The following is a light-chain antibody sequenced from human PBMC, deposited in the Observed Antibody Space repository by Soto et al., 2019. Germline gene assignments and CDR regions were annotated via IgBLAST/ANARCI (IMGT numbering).Light chain of an antibody. CDR3: QQYYSTPPA. J-gene: IGKJ1*01. V-gene: IGKV4-1*01. CDR2: WAS. Sequence: DIVMTRSPDSLAVSLGERATINCKSSQSVLYSSNNKNYLAWYQQKPGQPPKLLIYWASTRESGVPDRFSGSGSGTDFTLTISSLQAEDVAVYYCQQYYSTPPAFGHGTKV. CDR1: QSVLYSSNNKNY.